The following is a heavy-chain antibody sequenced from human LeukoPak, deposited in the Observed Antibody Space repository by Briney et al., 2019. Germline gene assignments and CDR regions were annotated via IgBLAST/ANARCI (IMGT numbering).Heavy chain of an antibody. CDR1: GFTFSTYW. J-gene: IGHJ4*02. D-gene: IGHD6-13*01. CDR3: ARQDIVERIAAAGIWGRIGKRGINFDY. V-gene: IGHV3-7*01. CDR2: IKEDGSEK. Sequence: GGSLRLSCAASGFTFSTYWMSWVRQAPGKGLEWVANIKEDGSEKYYVDSVKGRFTISRDNAKNSLYLQMNSLIAEDTAVYYCARQDIVERIAAAGIWGRIGKRGINFDYWGQGTLVTVSS.